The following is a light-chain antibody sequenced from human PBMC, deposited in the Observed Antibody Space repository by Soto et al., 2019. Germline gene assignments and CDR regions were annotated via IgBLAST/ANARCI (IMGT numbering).Light chain of an antibody. J-gene: IGKJ5*01. CDR3: QQRGDWPPT. Sequence: EIVMTQSPATLSVSPGERATLSCRASQSVSSNLAWYQQKPGQAPRLLIYGASTRATGIPARFSGSGSGTEFTLTISSLEPEDFAVYYCQQRGDWPPTFGQGTRLEIK. CDR2: GAS. V-gene: IGKV3-15*01. CDR1: QSVSSN.